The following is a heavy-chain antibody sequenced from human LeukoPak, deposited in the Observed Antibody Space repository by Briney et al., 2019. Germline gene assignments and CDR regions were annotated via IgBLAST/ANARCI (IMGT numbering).Heavy chain of an antibody. D-gene: IGHD3-10*01. J-gene: IGHJ6*03. CDR2: INSSSGYI. CDR3: ARDATMVPLYYYYYMDV. CDR1: GFTFRNYN. Sequence: GGSLRLSCAASGFTFRNYNMNWVRQAPGKGLEWVSSINSSSGYIYYADSVRGRFTISRDNAKNSLYLQMNSLRAEDTAVYYCARDATMVPLYYYYYMDVWGKGTTVTVSS. V-gene: IGHV3-21*01.